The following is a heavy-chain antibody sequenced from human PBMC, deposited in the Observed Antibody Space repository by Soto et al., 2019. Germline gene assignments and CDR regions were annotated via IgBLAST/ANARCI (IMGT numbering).Heavy chain of an antibody. Sequence: QVQLQESGPGLVKPSQTLSLTCTVSGGSISSGGYYWSWIRQHPGKGLEWIGYIYYSGSTYYNPSLRSRVTISVDTSNNQFTLKLISVTAAETAVYYCARDVARGSGINWGQGTLVTVS. J-gene: IGHJ4*02. CDR3: ARDVARGSGIN. CDR2: IYYSGST. CDR1: GGSISSGGYY. V-gene: IGHV4-31*03. D-gene: IGHD3-10*01.